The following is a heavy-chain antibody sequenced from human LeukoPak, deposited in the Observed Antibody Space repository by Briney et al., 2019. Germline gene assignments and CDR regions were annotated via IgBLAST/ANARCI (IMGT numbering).Heavy chain of an antibody. V-gene: IGHV3-7*01. CDR3: ARVGARQILEY. Sequence: GGSLRLSCAASEFTFSSYWMSWVRQAPGKGLEWVANIKQDGGEKYYLDSVKGRFTVSRDNAKNSLYLQMSSLRAEDTAVYYCARVGARQILEYWGQGTLVTFAS. CDR1: EFTFSSYW. J-gene: IGHJ4*02. D-gene: IGHD4-17*01. CDR2: IKQDGGEK.